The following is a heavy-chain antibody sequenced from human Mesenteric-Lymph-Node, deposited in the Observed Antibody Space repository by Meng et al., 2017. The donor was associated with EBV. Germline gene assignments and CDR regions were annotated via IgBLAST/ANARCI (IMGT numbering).Heavy chain of an antibody. Sequence: QVQLQESGPGLVKPSETLSLTCIVSGGSVSSGSYYWSWIRQPLGKGLESIGYVYFSGSTNYNPSLKSRVTISVDTSKNQFSLKMNSVTAADTAVYYCARLGYFYDSSGYFRFFDSWGQGTLGTVSS. D-gene: IGHD3-22*01. V-gene: IGHV4-61*01. CDR2: VYFSGST. CDR3: ARLGYFYDSSGYFRFFDS. CDR1: GGSVSSGSYY. J-gene: IGHJ4*02.